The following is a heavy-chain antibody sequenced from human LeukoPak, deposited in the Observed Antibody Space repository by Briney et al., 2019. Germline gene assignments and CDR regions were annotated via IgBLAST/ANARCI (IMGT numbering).Heavy chain of an antibody. CDR2: IYHSGST. CDR3: ARYYGSGRWFDY. V-gene: IGHV4-30-2*01. J-gene: IGHJ4*02. CDR1: GGSISSGGYS. Sequence: PSETLSLTCAVSGGSISSGGYSWSWIRQPPGKGLEWIGYIYHSGSTYYNPSLKSRVTISVDRSKNQFSLKLSSVTAADTAVYYCARYYGSGRWFDYWGQGTLVTVSS. D-gene: IGHD3-10*01.